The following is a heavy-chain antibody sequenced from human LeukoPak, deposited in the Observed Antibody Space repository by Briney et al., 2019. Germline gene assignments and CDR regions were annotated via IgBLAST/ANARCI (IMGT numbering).Heavy chain of an antibody. CDR1: GFTFDYFA. J-gene: IGHJ4*02. Sequence: GRSLRLSCTASGFTFDYFAMSWVRQAPGKGLEWVGLIRSKAYGGTTEYAASVKGRFTISRDDSKSIAYLQMNSLKTEDTAVYYCTPYYSSGLGGFDYWGQGTLVTVSS. D-gene: IGHD3-22*01. CDR3: TPYYSSGLGGFDY. V-gene: IGHV3-49*04. CDR2: IRSKAYGGTT.